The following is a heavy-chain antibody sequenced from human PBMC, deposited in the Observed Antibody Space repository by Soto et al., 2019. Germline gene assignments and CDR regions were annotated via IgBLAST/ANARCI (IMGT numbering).Heavy chain of an antibody. J-gene: IGHJ6*02. V-gene: IGHV3-30-3*01. CDR2: ISDDGSNK. D-gene: IGHD1-26*01. CDR3: ARDFNHWEPNYYYYGMDV. Sequence: QVQLVESGGGVVQPGRSLRLSCAASRFTFSSYAMHWVRQAPGKGLEWVAVISDDGSNKYYADSVKGRFTISRANSKNTLYLQMNSLRAEDTAVYYCARDFNHWEPNYYYYGMDVWGQGTTVTVSS. CDR1: RFTFSSYA.